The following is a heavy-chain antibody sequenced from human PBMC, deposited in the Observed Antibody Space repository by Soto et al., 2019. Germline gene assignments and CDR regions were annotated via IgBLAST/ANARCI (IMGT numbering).Heavy chain of an antibody. J-gene: IGHJ5*02. Sequence: QVQLQESGPGLVKPSETLSLTCTVSGGSISSYYWSWIRQPPGKGLEWIGYIYYSGSTNYNPSLKRRVPISVDTSKNQFSLKLSSVTAADTAVYYCARVGRYYYGSETNNWFDPWGQGTLVTVSS. V-gene: IGHV4-59*01. CDR2: IYYSGST. CDR3: ARVGRYYYGSETNNWFDP. D-gene: IGHD3-10*01. CDR1: GGSISSYY.